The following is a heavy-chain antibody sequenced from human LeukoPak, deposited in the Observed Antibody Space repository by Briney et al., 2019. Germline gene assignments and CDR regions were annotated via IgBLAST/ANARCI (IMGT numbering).Heavy chain of an antibody. Sequence: SETLSLTCAVYGGSFSGYYWSWIRQPPGKGLEWIGDISYSGNTKYNPTLKSRATISADTSKNQFSLILTFVTAADTAVYYCAREARGSNGYYYNFWGQGTLVTVSS. J-gene: IGHJ4*02. D-gene: IGHD3-22*01. CDR3: AREARGSNGYYYNF. CDR1: GGSFSGYY. CDR2: ISYSGNT. V-gene: IGHV4-34*11.